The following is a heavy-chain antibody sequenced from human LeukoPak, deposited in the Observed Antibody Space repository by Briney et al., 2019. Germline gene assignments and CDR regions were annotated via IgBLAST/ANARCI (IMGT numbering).Heavy chain of an antibody. Sequence: GGSLRLSCAASGFTFSSYAMSWVRQSPGEGLQWVSTISASGGSIYYTDSVEGRFTISRDNSKNTLYMQMYGLRAEDTAVYYCAAHYSDYAAFDYWGQGTQVTASS. CDR1: GFTFSSYA. CDR2: ISASGGSI. CDR3: AAHYSDYAAFDY. D-gene: IGHD4-11*01. V-gene: IGHV3-23*01. J-gene: IGHJ4*02.